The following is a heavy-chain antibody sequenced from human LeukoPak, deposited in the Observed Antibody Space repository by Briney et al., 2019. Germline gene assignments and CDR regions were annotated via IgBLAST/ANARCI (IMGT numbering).Heavy chain of an antibody. CDR3: AVFIAVAGTYYFDY. CDR1: GFTFSSYE. V-gene: IGHV3-48*03. CDR2: ISSSGSTI. J-gene: IGHJ4*02. Sequence: PGGSLRLSCAASGFTFSSYEMNWVRQAPGKGLEWVSYISSSGSTIYYADSVKGRFTISRDNAKNSLYLQMNSLRAEDTAVYYCAVFIAVAGTYYFDYWGQGTLVTVSS. D-gene: IGHD6-19*01.